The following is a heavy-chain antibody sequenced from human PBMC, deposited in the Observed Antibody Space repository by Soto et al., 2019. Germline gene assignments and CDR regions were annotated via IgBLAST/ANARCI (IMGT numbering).Heavy chain of an antibody. J-gene: IGHJ3*02. Sequence: ASVKVSCKASGYTFTSYAMHWVRQAPGQRLEWMGWINAGNGNTKYSQKFQGRVTMTRDTSTSTVYMELSSLRSEDTAVYYCARGRSGGSPWAFDIWGQGTMVTVSS. CDR2: INAGNGNT. D-gene: IGHD2-15*01. V-gene: IGHV1-3*01. CDR3: ARGRSGGSPWAFDI. CDR1: GYTFTSYA.